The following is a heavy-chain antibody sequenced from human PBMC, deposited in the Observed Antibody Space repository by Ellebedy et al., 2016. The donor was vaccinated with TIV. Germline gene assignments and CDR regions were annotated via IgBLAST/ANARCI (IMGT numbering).Heavy chain of an antibody. Sequence: AASVKVSCKASGYTFTSYDINWVRQAAGQGLEWMGWVTPNSGYTGYAQKFQGRVTMTRDASLSTAYMELTSLRSEDTAMYYCGADDGSWNGGGEDYWGQGTLVTVSS. D-gene: IGHD1-1*01. CDR1: GYTFTSYD. CDR3: GADDGSWNGGGEDY. V-gene: IGHV1-8*01. CDR2: VTPNSGYT. J-gene: IGHJ4*02.